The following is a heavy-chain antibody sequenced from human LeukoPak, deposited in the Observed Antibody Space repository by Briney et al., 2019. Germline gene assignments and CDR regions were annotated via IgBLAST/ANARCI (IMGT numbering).Heavy chain of an antibody. V-gene: IGHV3-21*05. Sequence: GGSLRLSCAASGFTVSSNYMSWVRQAPGKWLEWISYIGSSRSNIFYADSVKGRFTISRDNAKNSLYLQMNSLRAEDTALYYCARGGENSGFDYWGQGTLVIVSS. D-gene: IGHD6-19*01. CDR1: GFTVSSNY. CDR2: IGSSRSNI. CDR3: ARGGENSGFDY. J-gene: IGHJ4*02.